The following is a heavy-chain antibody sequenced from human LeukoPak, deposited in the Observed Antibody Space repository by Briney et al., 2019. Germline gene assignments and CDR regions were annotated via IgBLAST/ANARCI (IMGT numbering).Heavy chain of an antibody. CDR3: ARVLSDYYDSSGYYY. CDR1: GFTFSTYW. CDR2: IRPEGTTT. D-gene: IGHD3-22*01. J-gene: IGHJ4*02. V-gene: IGHV3-74*03. Sequence: GGSLRLSCAASGFTFSTYWMHWVRQAPGKGLVWVARIRPEGTTTAYADSVKGRFTISRDNAKNTLFLQMNSLSAEDTAVYYCARVLSDYYDSSGYYYWGQGTLVTVSS.